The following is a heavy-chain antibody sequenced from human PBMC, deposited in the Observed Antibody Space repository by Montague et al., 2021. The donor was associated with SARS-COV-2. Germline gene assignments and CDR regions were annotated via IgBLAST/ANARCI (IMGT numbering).Heavy chain of an antibody. CDR2: IYHSGRN. V-gene: IGHV4-4*02. D-gene: IGHD3-16*01. J-gene: IGHJ4*02. Sequence: SETLSLTCVVSGGSISNDNWWTWVRLPPGKGPEWVGEIYHSGRNKIKPSLRSRVSISVDKTWNQFSLRLTSLTAADTAVYYCSRHGWGRSALADWGQGTLVTVSS. CDR3: SRHGWGRSALAD. CDR1: GGSISNDNW.